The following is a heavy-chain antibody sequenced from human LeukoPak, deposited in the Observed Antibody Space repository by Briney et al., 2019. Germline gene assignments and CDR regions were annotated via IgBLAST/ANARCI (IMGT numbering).Heavy chain of an antibody. CDR2: IQQDGREE. CDR1: GFTFSGYW. V-gene: IGHV3-7*01. Sequence: GGSLRLSCVGSGFTFSGYWMSWLRQAPGKGLEWVANIQQDGREEYYVDSVKGRFTISRDNAKNSLYLQMTSLRVEDTAVYYCARWANSIDYWGQGTLVTVSS. CDR3: ARWANSIDY. J-gene: IGHJ4*02. D-gene: IGHD2-21*01.